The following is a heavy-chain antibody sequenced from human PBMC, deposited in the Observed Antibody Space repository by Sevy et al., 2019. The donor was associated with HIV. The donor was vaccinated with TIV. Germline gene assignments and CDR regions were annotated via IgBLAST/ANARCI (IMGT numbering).Heavy chain of an antibody. CDR1: GFTFRTYG. CDR2: IYSGGST. V-gene: IGHV3-66*01. J-gene: IGHJ4*02. D-gene: IGHD6-13*01. Sequence: GGSLRLSCVGSGFTFRTYGMHWVRQSPGKGLEWVSVIYSGGSTYYADSVKGRFTISRDNSKNTLYLQMNSLRAEDTAVYYCARRRGYTFYYFDYWGQGTLVTVSS. CDR3: ARRRGYTFYYFDY.